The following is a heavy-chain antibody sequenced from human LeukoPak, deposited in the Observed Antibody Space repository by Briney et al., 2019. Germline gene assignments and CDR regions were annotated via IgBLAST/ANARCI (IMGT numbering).Heavy chain of an antibody. CDR1: GLTVSSNY. CDR2: IYSGGST. Sequence: GGSLRLSCAASGLTVSSNYMSWVRQAPGKGLEWVSVIYSGGSTYYADSVKGRFTISRDNSKNTLYLQMNSLRAEDTAVYYCARDFRLWFGESEAFDIWGQGTMVTVSS. CDR3: ARDFRLWFGESEAFDI. D-gene: IGHD3-10*01. V-gene: IGHV3-53*01. J-gene: IGHJ3*02.